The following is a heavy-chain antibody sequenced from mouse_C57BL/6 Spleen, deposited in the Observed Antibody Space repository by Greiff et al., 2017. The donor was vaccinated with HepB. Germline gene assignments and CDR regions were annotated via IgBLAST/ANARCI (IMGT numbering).Heavy chain of an antibody. J-gene: IGHJ4*01. D-gene: IGHD1-1*01. V-gene: IGHV5-17*01. Sequence: DVKLVGSGGGLVKPGGSLKLSCAASGFTFSDYGMHWVRQAPEKGLEWVAYISSGSSTIYYADTVKGRFTISRDNAKNTLFLQMTSLRSEDTAMYYCARGVLRDYYAMDYWGQGTSVTVSS. CDR2: ISSGSSTI. CDR1: GFTFSDYG. CDR3: ARGVLRDYYAMDY.